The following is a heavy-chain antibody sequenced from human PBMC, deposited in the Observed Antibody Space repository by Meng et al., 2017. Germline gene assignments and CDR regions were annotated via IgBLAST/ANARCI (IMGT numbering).Heavy chain of an antibody. CDR1: GGTFSSYA. CDR2: IIPIFATA. Sequence: QVQRVESGAGVKKPGSSVKVSCKASGGTFSSYAISWVRQAPGQGLEWMGGIIPIFATANYAQKFQGRVTITADESTSTAYMELSSLRSEDTAVYYCAKEVDNWFDPWGQGTLVTVSS. J-gene: IGHJ5*02. V-gene: IGHV1-69*01. CDR3: AKEVDNWFDP. D-gene: IGHD2-15*01.